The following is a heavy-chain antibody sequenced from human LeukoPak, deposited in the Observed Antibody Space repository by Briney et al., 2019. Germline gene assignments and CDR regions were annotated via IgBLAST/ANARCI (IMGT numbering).Heavy chain of an antibody. D-gene: IGHD3-10*01. Sequence: PGGSLRLSCAASGFTFSSYSMNWVRQAPGKGLEWVSSISSSSYIYYADSVKGRFTISRDNAKNSLYLQINSLRAEDTAVYYCARDYYGSGSYDYWGQGTLVTVSS. CDR2: ISSSSYI. J-gene: IGHJ4*02. CDR3: ARDYYGSGSYDY. CDR1: GFTFSSYS. V-gene: IGHV3-21*01.